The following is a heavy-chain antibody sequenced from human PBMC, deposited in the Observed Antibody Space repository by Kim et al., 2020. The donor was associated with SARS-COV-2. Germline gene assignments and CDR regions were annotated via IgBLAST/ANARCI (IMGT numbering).Heavy chain of an antibody. V-gene: IGHV3-23*01. J-gene: IGHJ6*02. Sequence: DSAKGQFTISRDNSKNTLYLQMNSLRAEDTAVYYCARGYDLILSYYGMDVWGQGTTVTVSS. CDR3: ARGYDLILSYYGMDV. D-gene: IGHD5-12*01.